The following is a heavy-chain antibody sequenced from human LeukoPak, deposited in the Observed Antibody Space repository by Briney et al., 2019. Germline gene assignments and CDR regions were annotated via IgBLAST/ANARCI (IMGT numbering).Heavy chain of an antibody. CDR3: AEYNSDGGYLDY. D-gene: IGHD6-19*01. J-gene: IGHJ4*03. CDR1: GFTFSSYW. V-gene: IGHV3-21*04. CDR2: ISSSSSYI. Sequence: GGSLRLSCAASGFTFSSYWMSWVRQAPGKGLEWVSSISSSSSYIYYADSVKGRFTISRDNSKNTLYLQMNSLRAEDTAVYYCAEYNSDGGYLDYWGQGTLVTVSS.